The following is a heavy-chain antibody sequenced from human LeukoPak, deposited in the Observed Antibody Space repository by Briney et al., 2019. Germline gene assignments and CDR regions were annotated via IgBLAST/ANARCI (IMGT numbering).Heavy chain of an antibody. CDR1: GGSISSYYW. Sequence: TLSLTCTVSGGSISSYYWSWIRQPPGKALEWLALIYWDDDKRYSPSLKSRLTITKDTSRNQVVLTMTNMDPVDTATYYCGQSESLTEDAFDIWGQGTMVSVSS. D-gene: IGHD1-26*01. J-gene: IGHJ3*02. CDR3: GQSESLTEDAFDI. CDR2: IYWDDDK. V-gene: IGHV2-5*08.